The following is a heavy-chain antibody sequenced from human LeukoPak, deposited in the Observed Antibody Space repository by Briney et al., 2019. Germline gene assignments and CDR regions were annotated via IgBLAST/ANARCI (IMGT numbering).Heavy chain of an antibody. J-gene: IGHJ4*02. V-gene: IGHV3-74*01. CDR1: GFIFSSYW. Sequence: PGGSLRLSCAASGFIFSSYWVHWVRQAPGKGLVWVSRINCDGSITSYADSVKGRFTISRDNAKNTLYLQMNSLRAEDTAVYYCARTFSDGGLFVRPDYWGQGTLVTVSS. D-gene: IGHD2-8*02. CDR2: INCDGSIT. CDR3: ARTFSDGGLFVRPDY.